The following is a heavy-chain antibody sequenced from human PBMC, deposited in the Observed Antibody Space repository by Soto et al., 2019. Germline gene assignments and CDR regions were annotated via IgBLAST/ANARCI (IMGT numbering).Heavy chain of an antibody. Sequence: QVQLVQSGAEVKKPGASVKVSCKASGYTFTSYYMHWVRQAPGQGLEWMGIINPSGGSTSYGQKFQGRVTMTRDTSTSTVYMELSSLRSEDTAVYYCARDSYPGYDILTGYLPTAYDYWGQGTLVTVSS. CDR3: ARDSYPGYDILTGYLPTAYDY. D-gene: IGHD3-9*01. CDR2: INPSGGST. J-gene: IGHJ4*02. V-gene: IGHV1-46*01. CDR1: GYTFTSYY.